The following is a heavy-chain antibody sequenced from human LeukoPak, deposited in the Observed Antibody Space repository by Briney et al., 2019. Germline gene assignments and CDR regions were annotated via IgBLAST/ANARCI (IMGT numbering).Heavy chain of an antibody. V-gene: IGHV4-30-4*01. D-gene: IGHD3-22*01. CDR2: IYYSGST. CDR3: ARGRHYYDSSGYYSYDY. J-gene: IGHJ4*02. Sequence: PSETLSLTCTVSGGSISSGDYYWSWIRQPPGKGLEWIGYIYYSGSTYYNPSLKSRVTISVDTSKNQFSLKLSSVTAADTAVYYCARGRHYYDSSGYYSYDYWGQGTLVTVSS. CDR1: GGSISSGDYY.